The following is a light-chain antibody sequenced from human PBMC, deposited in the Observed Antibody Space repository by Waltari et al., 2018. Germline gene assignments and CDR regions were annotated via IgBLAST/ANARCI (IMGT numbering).Light chain of an antibody. J-gene: IGKJ5*01. CDR2: GAS. CDR3: QQYYNWPPVT. V-gene: IGKV3-15*01. CDR1: QSVSSK. Sequence: EIVMTQSPATLSVSPGERATLSCRASQSVSSKLTWYQQKPGQAPRLLIYGASTRATGSPARFSGSGSGTDFTLTISSLQSEDFAVYYCQQYYNWPPVTFGQGTRLEIK.